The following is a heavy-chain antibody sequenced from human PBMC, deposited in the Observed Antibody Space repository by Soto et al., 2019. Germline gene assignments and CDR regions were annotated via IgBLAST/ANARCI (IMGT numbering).Heavy chain of an antibody. Sequence: QVQLQESGPGLVKPSQTLSLTCTVSGGSISSADYYWNWIRQPPGKGLEWIGYIYYSGTTYYSPSLKSRVTISSDTSKNQFSLKLRSVIAADTAVYFCARDPYSSSYLDGMDVWGQGTTVTVSS. V-gene: IGHV4-30-4*01. CDR3: ARDPYSSSYLDGMDV. CDR2: IYYSGTT. J-gene: IGHJ6*02. D-gene: IGHD6-13*01. CDR1: GGSISSADYY.